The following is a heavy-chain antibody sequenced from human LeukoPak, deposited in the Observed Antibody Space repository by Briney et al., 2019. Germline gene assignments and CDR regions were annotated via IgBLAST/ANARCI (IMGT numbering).Heavy chain of an antibody. CDR2: FDPEDGET. CDR3: ANHDITIVRGVIHSYYYYMDV. J-gene: IGHJ6*03. D-gene: IGHD3-10*01. Sequence: ASVKVSCKVSGYTLTELSMHWVRQAPGKGLEWMGGFDPEDGETIYAQKFQGRVTMTEDTSTDTAYMELSSLRSEDTAVYYCANHDITIVRGVIHSYYYYMDVWGKGTTVTISS. CDR1: GYTLTELS. V-gene: IGHV1-24*01.